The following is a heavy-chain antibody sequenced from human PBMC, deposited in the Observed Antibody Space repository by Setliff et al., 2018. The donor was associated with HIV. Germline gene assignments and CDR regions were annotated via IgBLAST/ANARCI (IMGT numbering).Heavy chain of an antibody. CDR2: IYHSGST. J-gene: IGHJ4*02. CDR1: GYSISSGYY. CDR3: ARDSITGTTPAFDY. D-gene: IGHD1-20*01. V-gene: IGHV4-38-2*02. Sequence: PSETLSLTCTVSGYSISSGYYWGWIRQPPGKGLEWIGSIYHSGSTYYNPSLKSRVTISVDTSKNQFSLKLSSVTAADTAVYYCARDSITGTTPAFDYWGQGTLVTVS.